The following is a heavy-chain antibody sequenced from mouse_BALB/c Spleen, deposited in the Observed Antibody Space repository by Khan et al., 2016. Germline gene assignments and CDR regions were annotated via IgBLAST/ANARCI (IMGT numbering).Heavy chain of an antibody. CDR1: GYTFSNNW. J-gene: IGHJ4*01. V-gene: IGHV1-9*01. CDR3: ARWCDGAMDH. Sequence: QVQLKQSGGELMKPGASVKISCKATGYTFSNNWIEWVKQRPGHGLEWIGEILPGSANTNYTAKFKGKVTFTADTSSNTAYMQVSSLTSEDSAVYYCARWCDGAMDHWGQGTSVTVSS. D-gene: IGHD1-1*02. CDR2: ILPGSANT.